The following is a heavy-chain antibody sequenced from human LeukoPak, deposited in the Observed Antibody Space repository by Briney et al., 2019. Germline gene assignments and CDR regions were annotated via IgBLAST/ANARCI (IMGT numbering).Heavy chain of an antibody. CDR3: AKGRYYYDSSGYYP. J-gene: IGHJ5*02. V-gene: IGHV3-23*01. CDR1: GFTFSNYA. Sequence: GGSLRLSCAASGFTFSNYAMSWVRQAPGKGLEWVSAISGSGGSTYYADSVKGRFTISRDNSKNTLYLQMNSLRAEDTAVYYCAKGRYYYDSSGYYPWGQGTLVTVSS. D-gene: IGHD3-22*01. CDR2: ISGSGGST.